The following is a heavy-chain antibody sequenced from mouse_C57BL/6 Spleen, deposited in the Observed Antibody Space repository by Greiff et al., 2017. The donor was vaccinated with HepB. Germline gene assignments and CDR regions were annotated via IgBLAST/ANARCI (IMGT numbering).Heavy chain of an antibody. CDR1: GFTFSSYA. Sequence: EVQLVESGGGLVKPGGSLKLSCAASGFTFSSYAMSWVRQTPEKRLEWVATISDGGSYTYYPDNVKGRFTISRDNAKNNLYLQMSHLKSEDTAMYYCARASFDYWGQGTTLTVSS. J-gene: IGHJ2*01. CDR2: ISDGGSYT. CDR3: ARASFDY. V-gene: IGHV5-4*01.